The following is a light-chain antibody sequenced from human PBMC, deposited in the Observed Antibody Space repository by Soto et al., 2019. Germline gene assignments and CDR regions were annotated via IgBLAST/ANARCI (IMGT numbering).Light chain of an antibody. V-gene: IGKV3-15*01. J-gene: IGKJ4*01. CDR1: QSVSIY. Sequence: LMTQSPGTLSVSPGERATLSCRASQSVSIYLAWYQQKPGQVPRLLIYGGSTRATGIPGRFSGSGSGSDFTLTISRLEPEDFAVYYCQQYHKWPLTFGGGTKVDIK. CDR3: QQYHKWPLT. CDR2: GGS.